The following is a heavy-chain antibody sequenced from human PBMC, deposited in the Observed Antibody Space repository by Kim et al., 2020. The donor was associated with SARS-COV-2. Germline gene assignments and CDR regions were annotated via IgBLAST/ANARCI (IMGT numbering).Heavy chain of an antibody. V-gene: IGHV3-23*01. CDR3: YYVSSGYDNWFDP. J-gene: IGHJ5*02. D-gene: IGHD3-22*01. CDR1: GFTFKKYA. CDR2: ITASGNKT. Sequence: GGSLRLSCAASGFTFKKYAMSWVRQAPGKGLEWVSAITASGNKTYYADSVRGRFTISRDNFEDTLFLQMDSLRAEDTAVYYCYYVSSGYDNWFDPRGQGPPVTVSS.